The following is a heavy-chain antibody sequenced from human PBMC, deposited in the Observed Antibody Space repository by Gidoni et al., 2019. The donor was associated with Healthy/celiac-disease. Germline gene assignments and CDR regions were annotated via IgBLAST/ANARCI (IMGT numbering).Heavy chain of an antibody. Sequence: QVQLVESGGGVVQPGRSLRLSCAASGFTFSSYGMHWVRQAPGKGLEWVAVISYDGSNKYYADSVKGRFTIARDNSKNTLYLQMNSLRAEDTAVYYCATSGYSYGSVDDAFDIWGQGTMVTVSS. D-gene: IGHD5-18*01. CDR1: GFTFSSYG. J-gene: IGHJ3*02. CDR3: ATSGYSYGSVDDAFDI. V-gene: IGHV3-30*03. CDR2: ISYDGSNK.